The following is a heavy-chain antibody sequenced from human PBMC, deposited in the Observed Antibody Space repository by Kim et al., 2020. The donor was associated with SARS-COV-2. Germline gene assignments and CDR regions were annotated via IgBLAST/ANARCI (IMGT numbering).Heavy chain of an antibody. Sequence: GGSLRLSCAASGFSFRSYRMNWVRQAPGKGLEWVACITSGSSNIFYADSVQGRFTISRDNAKSTLYLQINSLRAEDTAVYYCARDGGHYGDFHIDYWGQGTLVTVAS. CDR1: GFSFRSYR. D-gene: IGHD4-17*01. J-gene: IGHJ4*02. V-gene: IGHV3-21*06. CDR2: ITSGSSNI. CDR3: ARDGGHYGDFHIDY.